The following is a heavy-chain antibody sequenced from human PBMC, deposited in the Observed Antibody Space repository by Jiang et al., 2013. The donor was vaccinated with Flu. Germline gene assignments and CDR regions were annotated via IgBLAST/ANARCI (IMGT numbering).Heavy chain of an antibody. CDR2: ISYTGST. CDR3: ARHYANGDNWFDP. J-gene: IGHJ5*02. D-gene: IGHD4-17*01. V-gene: IGHV4-59*08. Sequence: LEWIGYISYTGSTNSNPTLKSRVTISVDTSKNQFSLKLSSVTAADTAVYYCARHYANGDNWFDPWGQGTLVTVSS.